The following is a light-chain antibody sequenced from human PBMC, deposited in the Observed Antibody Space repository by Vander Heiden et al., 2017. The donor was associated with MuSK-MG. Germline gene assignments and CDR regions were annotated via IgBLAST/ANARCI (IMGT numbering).Light chain of an antibody. V-gene: IGKV3-11*01. J-gene: IGKJ4*01. CDR2: DAS. CDR1: QSVSSY. CDR3: QQRSNWPGLT. Sequence: EIVLTQSPATLSLSPGERATLSCRASQSVSSYLAWYQQKPGQAPRLLIYDASNRATGIPARFSGSGYGTDFTLTISSREPEDFAVYYCQQRSNWPGLTFGGGTKVEIK.